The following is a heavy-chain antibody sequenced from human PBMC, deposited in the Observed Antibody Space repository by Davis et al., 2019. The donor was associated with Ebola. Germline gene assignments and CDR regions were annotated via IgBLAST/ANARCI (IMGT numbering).Heavy chain of an antibody. D-gene: IGHD6-13*01. CDR2: ISWNSGSI. J-gene: IGHJ6*02. CDR3: ARDQDSSSWYSYYYGMNV. V-gene: IGHV3-9*01. Sequence: GGSLRLSCAASGFTFSSYGMHWVRQAPGKGLEWVSGISWNSGSIGYADSVKGRFTISRDNSKNTLYLQMNSLRAEDTAVYYCARDQDSSSWYSYYYGMNVWGQGTTVTVSS. CDR1: GFTFSSYG.